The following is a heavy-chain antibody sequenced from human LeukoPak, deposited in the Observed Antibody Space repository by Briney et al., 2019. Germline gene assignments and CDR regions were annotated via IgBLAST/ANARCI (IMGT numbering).Heavy chain of an antibody. CDR2: IYYTGKT. Sequence: SETLSLTCTVSGDSVSSGNYYWRWLRQPPGKALEWIGYIYYTGKTYYNPSLEGRVTILVDTSRNHFSVKLSSVTAADTAVYYCARSQNYYGSGDYWSQGTLVTVSS. CDR3: ARSQNYYGSGDY. V-gene: IGHV4-61*03. D-gene: IGHD3-10*01. J-gene: IGHJ4*02. CDR1: GDSVSSGNYY.